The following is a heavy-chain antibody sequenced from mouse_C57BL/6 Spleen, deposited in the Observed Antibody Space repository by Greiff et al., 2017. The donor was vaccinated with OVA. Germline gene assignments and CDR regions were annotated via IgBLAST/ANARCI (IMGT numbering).Heavy chain of an antibody. CDR1: GYTFPDYN. J-gene: IGHJ3*01. CDR3: ARGDYGSSYTWFAY. V-gene: IGHV1-18*01. D-gene: IGHD1-1*01. CDR2: INPNNGGT. Sequence: EVQLHHSEPELVKPGASVKIPCKASGYTFPDYNMDWVKQSLGQSLEWIGDINPNNGGTISKQKFKGKATLTVDKSSSTAYMELRSLTSEDTAVYYCARGDYGSSYTWFAYWGQGTLVTVSA.